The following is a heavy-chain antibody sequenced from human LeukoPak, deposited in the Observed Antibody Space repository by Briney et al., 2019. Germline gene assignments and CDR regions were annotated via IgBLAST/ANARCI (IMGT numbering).Heavy chain of an antibody. CDR2: INPNSGGT. V-gene: IGHV1-2*02. J-gene: IGHJ4*02. D-gene: IGHD6-19*01. Sequence: ASVKVSCKASGYTFAGYYMHWVRQAPGQGLEWMGWINPNSGGTNYAQKFQGRVTMTRDTSISTAYMELSRLRSDDTAVYCCARPPLYSSGCFDYWGQGTLVTVSS. CDR1: GYTFAGYY. CDR3: ARPPLYSSGCFDY.